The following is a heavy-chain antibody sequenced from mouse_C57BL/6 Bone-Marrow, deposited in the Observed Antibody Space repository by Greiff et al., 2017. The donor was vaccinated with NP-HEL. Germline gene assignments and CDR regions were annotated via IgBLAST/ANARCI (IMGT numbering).Heavy chain of an antibody. CDR1: GYAFTNYL. Sequence: QVQLKQSGAELVRPGTSVKVSCKASGYAFTNYLIEWVKQRPGQGLEWIGVINPGSGGTNYNEKFKGKATLTADKSSSTAYMQLSSLTSEDSAVYFCAQERADYDGVYAMDYWGQGTSVTVSS. D-gene: IGHD2-4*01. CDR3: AQERADYDGVYAMDY. V-gene: IGHV1-54*01. CDR2: INPGSGGT. J-gene: IGHJ4*01.